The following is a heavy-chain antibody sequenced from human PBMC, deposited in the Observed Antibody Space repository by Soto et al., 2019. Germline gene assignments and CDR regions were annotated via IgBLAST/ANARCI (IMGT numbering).Heavy chain of an antibody. J-gene: IGHJ3*02. CDR1: GFTFSSYA. CDR2: ISYDGSNK. Sequence: PGGSLRLSCAASGFTFSSYAMHWVRQAPGKGLEWVAVISYDGSNKYYADSVKGRFTISRDNSKNTLYLQMNSLRAEDTAVYYCARVEYCSGGSCLNAFDIWGKGTMVTVSS. CDR3: ARVEYCSGGSCLNAFDI. D-gene: IGHD2-15*01. V-gene: IGHV3-30-3*01.